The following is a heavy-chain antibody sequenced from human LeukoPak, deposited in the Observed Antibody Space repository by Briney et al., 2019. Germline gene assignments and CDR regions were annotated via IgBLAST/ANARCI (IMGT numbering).Heavy chain of an antibody. D-gene: IGHD6-19*01. Sequence: GVSLRLSCAASGFTFSSYSMNWVRQAPGKGLEWVSYISSSSSTIYYADSVKGRFTISRDNAKNSLYLQMNSLRAEDTAVYYCARAVQQWPGPIDYWGQGTLVTVSS. CDR3: ARAVQQWPGPIDY. V-gene: IGHV3-48*01. J-gene: IGHJ4*02. CDR1: GFTFSSYS. CDR2: ISSSSSTI.